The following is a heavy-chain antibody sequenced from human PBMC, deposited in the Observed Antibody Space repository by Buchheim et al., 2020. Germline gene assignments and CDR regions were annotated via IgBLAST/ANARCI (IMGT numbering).Heavy chain of an antibody. CDR2: INHSGST. D-gene: IGHD6-19*01. V-gene: IGHV4-39*07. CDR3: ARGPVAGGYNFDY. CDR1: GGSISSSSYY. Sequence: QLQLQESDPGLVKPSETLSLTCTVSGGSISSSSYYWSWIRQPPGKGLEWIGEINHSGSTHYNPSLQSRVTISVDTSKNQFSLKLSSVTAADTAVYYCARGPVAGGYNFDYWGQGTL. J-gene: IGHJ4*02.